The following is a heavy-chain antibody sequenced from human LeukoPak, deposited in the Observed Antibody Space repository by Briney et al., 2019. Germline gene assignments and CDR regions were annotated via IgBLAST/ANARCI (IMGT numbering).Heavy chain of an antibody. Sequence: GGSLRLSCVASGLPIGDFAMHWVRQAPGQGLEWVSLISGDGVGTFFTDSVKGRFSISRDNSKNSLFLEMSSLRTEDTAMYYCARESGKFDYWGQGTLVAVSS. CDR2: ISGDGVGT. CDR1: GLPIGDFA. V-gene: IGHV3-43*02. CDR3: ARESGKFDY. J-gene: IGHJ4*02.